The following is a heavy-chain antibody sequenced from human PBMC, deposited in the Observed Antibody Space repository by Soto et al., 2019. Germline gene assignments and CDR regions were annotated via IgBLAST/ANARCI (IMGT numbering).Heavy chain of an antibody. CDR3: ARKNMVTDYYYYGMDV. CDR2: IDPSDSYT. J-gene: IGHJ6*02. Sequence: GESLKISCKGSGYSFTSYWISWVRQMPGKGLEWMGRIDPSDSYTNYSPSFQGHVTISADKSISTAYLQWSSLKASNTAMYYCARKNMVTDYYYYGMDVWGQGTTVTVSS. V-gene: IGHV5-10-1*01. D-gene: IGHD5-18*01. CDR1: GYSFTSYW.